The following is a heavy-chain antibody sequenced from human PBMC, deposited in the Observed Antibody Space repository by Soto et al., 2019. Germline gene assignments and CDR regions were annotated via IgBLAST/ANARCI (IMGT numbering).Heavy chain of an antibody. CDR1: GFTFSSYS. D-gene: IGHD6-19*01. V-gene: IGHV3-48*01. CDR3: ARTSAVAGPKTDAFDI. J-gene: IGHJ3*02. CDR2: ISSSSSTI. Sequence: GGSLRLSCAASGFTFSSYSMNWVRQAPGKGLEWVSYISSSSSTIYYADSVKGRFTISRDNAKNSLYLQMNSLRAEDTAVYYCARTSAVAGPKTDAFDIWGQGTMVTVSS.